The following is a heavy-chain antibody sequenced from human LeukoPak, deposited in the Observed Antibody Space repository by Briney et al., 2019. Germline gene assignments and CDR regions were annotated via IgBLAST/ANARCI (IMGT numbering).Heavy chain of an antibody. Sequence: GGSLRLSCAASGFTVSSNYMSWVRQAPGKGLEWVSVIYSGGSTYYADSVKGRFTISRDNSKNTLYLQMNSLRAEDTAVYYCAREGCYDSSGPRSPYYFDYWGQGTLVTVSS. CDR1: GFTVSSNY. V-gene: IGHV3-66*01. D-gene: IGHD3-22*01. CDR3: AREGCYDSSGPRSPYYFDY. J-gene: IGHJ4*02. CDR2: IYSGGST.